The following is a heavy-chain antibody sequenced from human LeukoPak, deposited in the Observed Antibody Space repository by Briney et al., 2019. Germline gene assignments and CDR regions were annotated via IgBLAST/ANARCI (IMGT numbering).Heavy chain of an antibody. CDR3: AAGIAVPSGFDY. Sequence: ASVKVYCKVSGYTLTELSMYWERQAPGKGLEWMATFHPEDGETIYAQQFQGRVTISEDTSADTAYMQLTSLRSDDTAIYYCAAGIAVPSGFDYWGQGTLVTVSS. D-gene: IGHD6-19*01. J-gene: IGHJ4*02. CDR1: GYTLTELS. CDR2: FHPEDGET. V-gene: IGHV1-24*01.